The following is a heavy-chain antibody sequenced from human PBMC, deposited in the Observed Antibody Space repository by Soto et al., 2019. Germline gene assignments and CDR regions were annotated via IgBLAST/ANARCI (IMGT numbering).Heavy chain of an antibody. CDR1: GYTFTSYA. Sequence: ASVKVSCKASGYTFTSYAMHWVRQAPGQRLEWMGWINAGNGNTKYSQKFQGRVTITRDTSASTAYMGLSSLRSEDTAVYYCARVGGYYYDSSGYYLDYWGQGTLVTVSS. D-gene: IGHD3-22*01. J-gene: IGHJ4*02. V-gene: IGHV1-3*01. CDR2: INAGNGNT. CDR3: ARVGGYYYDSSGYYLDY.